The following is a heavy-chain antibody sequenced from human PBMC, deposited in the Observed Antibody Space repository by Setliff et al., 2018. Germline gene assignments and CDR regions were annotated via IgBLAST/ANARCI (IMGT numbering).Heavy chain of an antibody. CDR1: GFSFSDNY. D-gene: IGHD4-17*01. CDR3: ARDPNGDYVGAFDP. J-gene: IGHJ5*02. Sequence: LRLSCAASGFSFSDNYMSWVRQAPGKGLQWVSSIHVSGVTTYYADSVKGRFTISRDNSRNTLYLQMNSLRAEDTASYYCARDPNGDYVGAFDPWGQGILVTVSS. CDR2: IHVSGVTT. V-gene: IGHV3-23*01.